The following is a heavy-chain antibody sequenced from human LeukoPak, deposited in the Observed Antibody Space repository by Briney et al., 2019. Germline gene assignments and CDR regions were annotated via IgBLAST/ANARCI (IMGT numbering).Heavy chain of an antibody. Sequence: GGSLRLSCAASGFTFTNYAMNWVRQAPGKGLEWVSVINGSAADTYYADSVKGRFTISRDNSKNTLYLQMNSLRAEDTAVYYCAKRAPGYCSSSSCFGQFDYWGQGILVTVSS. CDR1: GFTFTNYA. CDR3: AKRAPGYCSSSSCFGQFDY. V-gene: IGHV3-23*01. D-gene: IGHD2-2*01. J-gene: IGHJ4*02. CDR2: INGSAADT.